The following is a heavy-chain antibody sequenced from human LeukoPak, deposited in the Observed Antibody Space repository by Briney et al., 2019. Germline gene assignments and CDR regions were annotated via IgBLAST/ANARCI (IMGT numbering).Heavy chain of an antibody. V-gene: IGHV3-66*02. Sequence: LTGGSLRLSCTASGFTVSNNYMSWVRQAPGRGLEWVSVIYSGGSTYHADSVKGRFIISRDNSKNTLSLQMNSLRVEDSAVYYCARDRYSYGYALDCWGQGTLVTVSS. J-gene: IGHJ4*02. CDR1: GFTVSNNY. CDR3: ARDRYSYGYALDC. CDR2: IYSGGST. D-gene: IGHD5-18*01.